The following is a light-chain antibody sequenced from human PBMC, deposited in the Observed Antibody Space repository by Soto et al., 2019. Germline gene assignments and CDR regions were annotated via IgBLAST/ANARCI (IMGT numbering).Light chain of an antibody. Sequence: QSALTQPASVSRSPGQSITISCTGTSSDVGSYNLVSWYQQHPGKAPKLMIYEVSKRPSGVSNRFSGSKSGNTASLTISGLQAEDEADYYCCSYAGSSTLEVFGGGTKLTVL. CDR2: EVS. V-gene: IGLV2-23*02. CDR3: CSYAGSSTLEV. CDR1: SSDVGSYNL. J-gene: IGLJ2*01.